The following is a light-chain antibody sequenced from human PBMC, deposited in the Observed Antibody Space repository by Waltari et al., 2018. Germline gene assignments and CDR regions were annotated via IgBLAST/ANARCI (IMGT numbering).Light chain of an antibody. J-gene: IGKJ4*01. Sequence: DIQMTQSPSTLSASVGDTVTITCRASQSISTWLAWYQQKPGKAPKLLIYDASILESGVPSRFSGSGSVTEFTLTISSLQPDDFATYYCQQYNSYLLTFGGGTKVEIK. V-gene: IGKV1-5*01. CDR3: QQYNSYLLT. CDR1: QSISTW. CDR2: DAS.